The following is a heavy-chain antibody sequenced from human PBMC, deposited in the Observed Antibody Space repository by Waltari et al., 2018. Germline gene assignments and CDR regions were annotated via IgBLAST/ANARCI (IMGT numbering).Heavy chain of an antibody. D-gene: IGHD2-15*01. Sequence: QVQLQESGPGLVKPSETQSLTCAVSGYSISSGYYWGWIRHPLGKGLEWIGSIYHSGSTYYNPSLKSRVTISVDTSKNQFSLKLSSVTAADTAVYYCARDIGCSGGSCFLDAFDIWGPGTMVTVSS. J-gene: IGHJ3*02. CDR2: IYHSGST. CDR1: GYSISSGYY. CDR3: ARDIGCSGGSCFLDAFDI. V-gene: IGHV4-38-2*02.